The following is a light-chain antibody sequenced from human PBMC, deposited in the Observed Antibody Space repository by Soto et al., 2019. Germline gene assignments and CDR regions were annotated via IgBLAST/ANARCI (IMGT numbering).Light chain of an antibody. J-gene: IGKJ2*01. Sequence: IVMTQSPATLSVSPGERATLSCRASQSVSSNLAWYQQKPGQAPMLSIYRASTRATGIPARFSGSGSVTEFTLTISSLQSEDSAVFYCQKYNNWPYTFGQGTRLEIK. CDR1: QSVSSN. V-gene: IGKV3-15*01. CDR3: QKYNNWPYT. CDR2: RAS.